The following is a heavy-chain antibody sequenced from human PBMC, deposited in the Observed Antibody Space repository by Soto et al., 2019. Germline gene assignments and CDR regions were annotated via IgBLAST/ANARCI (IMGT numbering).Heavy chain of an antibody. J-gene: IGHJ5*02. CDR2: ISYYGSKK. CDR1: GFTFSSYA. Sequence: QVQLVESGGGVVQPGRSLRLSCAASGFTFSSYALHWVRQAPGKGLEWVAVISYYGSKKYYADSVKGRFTISRDNSKNTLYVVMNSLRVEDTAVYYCARSVAFWSGNEPNNWFDPWGQGTLVTVSS. D-gene: IGHD3-3*01. CDR3: ARSVAFWSGNEPNNWFDP. V-gene: IGHV3-30-3*01.